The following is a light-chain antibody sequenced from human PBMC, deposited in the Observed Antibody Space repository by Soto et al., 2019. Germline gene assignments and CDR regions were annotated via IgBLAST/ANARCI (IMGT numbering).Light chain of an antibody. CDR2: TAS. V-gene: IGKV1-39*01. CDR3: QQSYMTPQT. Sequence: DIQMTQSPSSLSASVGDRVTITCRASQSIDSYLNWYQQKPGKAPDLLIYTASSLQSGVPLRFSGSGSGTDYTLTISSLQPEDFATYYCQQSYMTPQTFGQGTKVDIK. CDR1: QSIDSY. J-gene: IGKJ1*01.